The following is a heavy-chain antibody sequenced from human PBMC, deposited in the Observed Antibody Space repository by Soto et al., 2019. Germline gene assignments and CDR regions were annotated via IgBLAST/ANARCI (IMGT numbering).Heavy chain of an antibody. V-gene: IGHV3-7*01. CDR1: GFTFSSYW. J-gene: IGHJ5*02. CDR3: ARPYDFWSGYLNNWFDP. D-gene: IGHD3-3*01. CDR2: IKQDGSEK. Sequence: PGGSLRLSCAASGFTFSSYWMSWVRQAPGKGLEWVANIKQDGSEKYYVDSVKGRFTISRDNAKNSLYLQMNSLRAEDTAVYYCARPYDFWSGYLNNWFDPWGQGTLVTVSS.